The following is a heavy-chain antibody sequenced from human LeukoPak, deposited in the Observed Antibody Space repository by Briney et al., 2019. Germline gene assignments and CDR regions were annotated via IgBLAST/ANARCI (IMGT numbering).Heavy chain of an antibody. Sequence: ISWVRXAXGQGVEWMXRIIPILGIANYAQKFQGRVTITADKSTSTAYMELSSLRSEDTAVYYCARSGDGYKYYFDYWGQGTLVTVSS. CDR3: ARSGDGYKYYFDY. D-gene: IGHD5-24*01. V-gene: IGHV1-69*02. CDR2: IIPILGIA. J-gene: IGHJ4*02.